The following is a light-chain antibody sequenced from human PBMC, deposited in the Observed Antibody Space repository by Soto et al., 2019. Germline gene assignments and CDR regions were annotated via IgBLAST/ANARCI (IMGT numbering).Light chain of an antibody. V-gene: IGKV1-5*01. CDR2: DAS. Sequence: DIQLTQSPSTLSASEGDRVTITCRASQSLSTWLAWYQQKPGKAPTLVIYDASRLQSGVPSRFRRSGSYTEFGRTLNNLPPEDFAPYDCQQYNSYSMCTLGHWTKVDIK. J-gene: IGKJ2*02. CDR1: QSLSTW. CDR3: QQYNSYSMCT.